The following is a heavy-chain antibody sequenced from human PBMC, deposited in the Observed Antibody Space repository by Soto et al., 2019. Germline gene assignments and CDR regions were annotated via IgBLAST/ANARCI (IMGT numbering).Heavy chain of an antibody. CDR3: AHRPSYCSGGSCYSGIDY. CDR2: IYWDDDK. CDR1: GFSLSTSGVG. Sequence: QITLKESGPTLVKPTQTLTLTCTFSGFSLSTSGVGVGWIRQPPGKALEWLALIYWDDDKRYSPSLKSRLTITKDTSKNQVVLTMTNMDHVDTATYYCAHRPSYCSGGSCYSGIDYWGQETLVTVSS. D-gene: IGHD2-15*01. J-gene: IGHJ4*02. V-gene: IGHV2-5*02.